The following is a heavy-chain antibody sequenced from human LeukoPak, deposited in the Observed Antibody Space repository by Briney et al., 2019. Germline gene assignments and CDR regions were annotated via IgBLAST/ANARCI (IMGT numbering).Heavy chain of an antibody. V-gene: IGHV4-39*07. Sequence: SETLSLTCTVSGGSISSSSYYWGWIRQPPGKGLEWIGRIYYSGSTYYNPSLKSRVTISVDTSKNQFSLKLSSVTAADTAVYYCARASVVVTAISLDYYFDYWGQGTLVTVSS. CDR1: GGSISSSSYY. CDR3: ARASVVVTAISLDYYFDY. D-gene: IGHD2-21*02. CDR2: IYYSGST. J-gene: IGHJ4*02.